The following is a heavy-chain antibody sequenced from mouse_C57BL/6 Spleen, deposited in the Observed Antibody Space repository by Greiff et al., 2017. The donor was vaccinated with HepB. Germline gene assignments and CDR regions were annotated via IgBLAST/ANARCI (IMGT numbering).Heavy chain of an antibody. V-gene: IGHV5-9-1*02. D-gene: IGHD1-1*01. CDR2: ISSGGDYI. Sequence: EVQRVESGEGLVKPGGSLKLSCAASGFTFSSYAMSWVRQTPEKRLEWVAYISSGGDYIYYADTVKGRFTISRDNARNTLYLQMSSLKSEDTAMYYCTRDSYYYGSSYLFAYWGQGTLVTVSA. J-gene: IGHJ3*01. CDR3: TRDSYYYGSSYLFAY. CDR1: GFTFSSYA.